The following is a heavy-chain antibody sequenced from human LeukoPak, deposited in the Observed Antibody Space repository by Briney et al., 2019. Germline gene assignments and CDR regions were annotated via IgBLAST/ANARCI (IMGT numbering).Heavy chain of an antibody. Sequence: GGSLRLSCAASGFDFSAYAMTWVRQAPGKGLEWVSTVSGSGYRRYYADSVKGRSTVSRDNAKKTIFVQMHSLRAGDTAKYYCAKGGAALTDAPHGDVVTTTLDGFHLWGQGAMVTVSS. CDR3: AKGGAALTDAPHGDVVTTTLDGFHL. D-gene: IGHD2-21*02. CDR2: VSGSGYRR. CDR1: GFDFSAYA. V-gene: IGHV3-23*01. J-gene: IGHJ3*01.